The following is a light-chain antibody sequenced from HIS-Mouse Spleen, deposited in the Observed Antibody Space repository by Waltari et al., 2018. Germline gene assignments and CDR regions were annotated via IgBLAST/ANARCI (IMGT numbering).Light chain of an antibody. V-gene: IGLV3-10*01. Sequence: SYELTQPPSVSVSPGQTARITCPGDALPKQYAYWYQQTSGQAPVLVIYEDSKRPSGIPERFSGSSSGTMATLTISGAQVEDEADYYCYSTDSSGNHRVFGGGTKLTVL. CDR3: YSTDSSGNHRV. CDR1: ALPKQY. CDR2: EDS. J-gene: IGLJ2*01.